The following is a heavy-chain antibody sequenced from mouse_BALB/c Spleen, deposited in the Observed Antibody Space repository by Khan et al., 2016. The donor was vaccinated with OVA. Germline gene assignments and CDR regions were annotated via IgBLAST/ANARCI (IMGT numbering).Heavy chain of an antibody. Sequence: QVQLKESGPELVKPGASVKISCKASGYTFTDFYINWVKQKPGQGLEWIGWFYPGSGNTKYTEKFKGKATLTVDTSSSTAYMQLSSLTSEDTAVYFCARSAFYPFYFDYWGQGTTLTVSS. V-gene: IGHV1-84*02. CDR3: ARSAFYPFYFDY. D-gene: IGHD2-1*01. J-gene: IGHJ2*01. CDR1: GYTFTDFY. CDR2: FYPGSGNT.